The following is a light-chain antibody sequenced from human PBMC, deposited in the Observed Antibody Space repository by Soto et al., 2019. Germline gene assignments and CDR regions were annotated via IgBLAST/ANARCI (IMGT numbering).Light chain of an antibody. CDR2: AAT. V-gene: IGKV1-39*01. Sequence: DILMTQSPSSLSASVGDRVTIPCRASQSISSYLNWYQHKPGKAPKVLIYAATSLQSGVPSRFSGSGSGTDFTLTISSLQPEDFATYYCQQSYSTPHTFGGGTKVEIK. CDR1: QSISSY. CDR3: QQSYSTPHT. J-gene: IGKJ4*01.